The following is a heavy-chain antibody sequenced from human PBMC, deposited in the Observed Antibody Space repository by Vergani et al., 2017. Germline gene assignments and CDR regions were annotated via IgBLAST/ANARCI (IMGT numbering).Heavy chain of an antibody. CDR1: GGSISSGAFS. V-gene: IGHV4-30-2*01. D-gene: IGHD3-22*01. Sequence: QVQLHESGPGLVKPSETLSLNCAASGGSISSGAFSWGWIRQPPGRGLQWIGHIFQSGSPDYNASLKSRVNISLDKSKNHFSLSLSSVTAADTAIYYCARHVTQDYYNDSDYFDYWGLGTLVTVSS. CDR3: ARHVTQDYYNDSDYFDY. J-gene: IGHJ4*02. CDR2: IFQSGSP.